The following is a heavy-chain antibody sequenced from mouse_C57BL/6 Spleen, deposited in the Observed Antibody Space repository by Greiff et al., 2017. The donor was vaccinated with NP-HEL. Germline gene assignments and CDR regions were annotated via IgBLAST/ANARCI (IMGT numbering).Heavy chain of an antibody. CDR1: GYTFTDHT. CDR2: IYPRDGRT. J-gene: IGHJ1*03. D-gene: IGHD4-1*01. Sequence: QVQLQQSDAELVKPGASVKISCKVSGYTFTDHTIHWMKQRPEQGLAWIGYIYPRDGRTKYNEKFKGKATLTADKASSTAYMQLNSLTSEDSSVYFCARQKLGRGRYFDVWGTGTTVTVSS. V-gene: IGHV1-78*01. CDR3: ARQKLGRGRYFDV.